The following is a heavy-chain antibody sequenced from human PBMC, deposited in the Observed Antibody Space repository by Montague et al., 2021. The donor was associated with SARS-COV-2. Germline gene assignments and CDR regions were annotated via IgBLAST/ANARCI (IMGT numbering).Heavy chain of an antibody. CDR3: TQERGPGRTTWRYFGY. Sequence: CAISGDSVSSNIAAWNWIRQSPSRGLEWLGRTYYRSKWYNDYAVSVRSRITISPDTSKNQFSLQLNTVTPEDTAVYYCTQERGPGRTTWRYFGYWGQGTLVTVSS. CDR1: GDSVSSNIAA. D-gene: IGHD1-14*01. V-gene: IGHV6-1*01. CDR2: TYYRSKWYN. J-gene: IGHJ4*02.